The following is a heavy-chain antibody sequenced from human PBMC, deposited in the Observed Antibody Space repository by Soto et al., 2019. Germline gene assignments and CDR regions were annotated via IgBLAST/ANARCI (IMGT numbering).Heavy chain of an antibody. V-gene: IGHV3-30*18. Sequence: GGSLRLSCAASGFTFSSYGMHWVRQAPGKGLEWVALISYDGSNKYYVDSVKSRFTISRDNSKNTLYLQMNSLRAEDTAVYYCAKNRRVVAATATYYYYYYGMDVWGQGTTVTVSS. CDR3: AKNRRVVAATATYYYYYYGMDV. J-gene: IGHJ6*02. CDR1: GFTFSSYG. D-gene: IGHD2-15*01. CDR2: ISYDGSNK.